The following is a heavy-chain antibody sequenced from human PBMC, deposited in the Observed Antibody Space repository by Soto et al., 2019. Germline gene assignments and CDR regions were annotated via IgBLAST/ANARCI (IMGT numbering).Heavy chain of an antibody. Sequence: QVQLVQSGAEVKNPGASVKVSCKASGYTFTRYGFSWVRQAPGQGLEWMGWISTYNENTKYPQKFQGRITMTTDTPTSTDYMEMRSLTSDDTAVYYCAREGYCSSGSCALYSHDYFGMDVWGQGTTVTVSS. CDR2: ISTYNENT. CDR1: GYTFTRYG. CDR3: AREGYCSSGSCALYSHDYFGMDV. J-gene: IGHJ6*02. D-gene: IGHD2-15*01. V-gene: IGHV1-18*01.